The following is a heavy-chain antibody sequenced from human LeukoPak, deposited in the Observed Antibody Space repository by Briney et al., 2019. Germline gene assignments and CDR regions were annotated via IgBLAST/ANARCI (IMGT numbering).Heavy chain of an antibody. D-gene: IGHD5/OR15-5a*01. J-gene: IGHJ4*02. Sequence: GGSLSLSCAASGFTFINYGIHWVRQAPGKGLEWVAFIGYDGSNKYYADSVKGRFTISRDNSKNTLLLQMNSLRAEDTAVYYCAKDVHDGGGIVDYWGQGTLVTVSS. V-gene: IGHV3-30*02. CDR2: IGYDGSNK. CDR3: AKDVHDGGGIVDY. CDR1: GFTFINYG.